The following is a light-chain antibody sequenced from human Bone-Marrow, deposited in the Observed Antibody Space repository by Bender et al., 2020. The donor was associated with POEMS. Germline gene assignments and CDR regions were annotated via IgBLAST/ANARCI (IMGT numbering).Light chain of an antibody. CDR1: TSDVGDYDH. J-gene: IGLJ3*02. Sequence: QSALTQPRSVSGSPGQSVTISCTGTTSDVGDYDHVSWYQHHPGRAPKLIISEVTKRPSGVSNRFSGFKSGNTASLTISGLQAEDEADYYCCSYTNTFTWVFGGGTKVTVL. CDR2: EVT. V-gene: IGLV2-11*01. CDR3: CSYTNTFTWV.